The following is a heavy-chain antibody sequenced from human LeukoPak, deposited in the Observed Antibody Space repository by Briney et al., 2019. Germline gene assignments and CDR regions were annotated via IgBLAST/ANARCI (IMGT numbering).Heavy chain of an antibody. Sequence: PGGSLRLSCAASGFTFSSYAVSWIRQPPGKGLEWIGYIYYSGSTTYNTSLKSRVTISGATSKNQFSLNLRSLTAGDPAVYSCARRLGRIGAWGAFDIWGQGTMVTVSS. J-gene: IGHJ3*02. V-gene: IGHV4-59*01. D-gene: IGHD3-10*01. CDR2: IYYSGST. CDR1: GFTFSSYA. CDR3: ARRLGRIGAWGAFDI.